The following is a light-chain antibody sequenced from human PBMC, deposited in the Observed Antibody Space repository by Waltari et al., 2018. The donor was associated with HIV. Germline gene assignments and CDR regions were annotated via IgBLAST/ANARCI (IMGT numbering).Light chain of an antibody. CDR1: SSNIGSYY. CDR2: SNN. V-gene: IGLV1-47*01. CDR3: AAWTDSLRAVV. Sequence: QSVLTQPPSASGTPGQRVTISCSGASSNIGSYYVSWFQQLPGTAPKLLLYSNNQRPSGVPDRFSGSKSGTSASLAISGLRSEDEADYYCAAWTDSLRAVVFGGGTKLSVL. J-gene: IGLJ2*01.